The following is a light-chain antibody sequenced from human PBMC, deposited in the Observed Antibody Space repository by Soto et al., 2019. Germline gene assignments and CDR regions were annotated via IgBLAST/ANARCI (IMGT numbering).Light chain of an antibody. J-gene: IGLJ3*02. CDR3: SSYTRSSRV. CDR2: EVS. Sequence: QSALIQPPSVSGSPGQSVTISCTGTSSDVGSYNRVSWYQQPPGTAPKLMIYEVSDRPSGVSNRFSGSKSGNTASLTISGLQAEDEADYYCSSYTRSSRVFGGGTKVTVL. CDR1: SSDVGSYNR. V-gene: IGLV2-18*02.